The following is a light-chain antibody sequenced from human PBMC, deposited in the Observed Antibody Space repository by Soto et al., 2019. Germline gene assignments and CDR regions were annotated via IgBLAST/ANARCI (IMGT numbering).Light chain of an antibody. J-gene: IGLJ1*01. CDR3: SSYTSSSTYV. CDR2: DVT. V-gene: IGLV2-8*01. Sequence: QSVLTQSPSASGSPGQSVTISCTGTSSDIGGYNSVSWYQQHPGKAPKVMIYDVTKRPSGVPDRFSGSKSGNTASLTISGLQAEDEADYYCSSYTSSSTYVFGTGTKVTAL. CDR1: SSDIGGYNS.